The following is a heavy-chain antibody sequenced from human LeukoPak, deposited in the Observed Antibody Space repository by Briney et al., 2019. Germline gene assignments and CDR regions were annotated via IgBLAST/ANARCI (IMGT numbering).Heavy chain of an antibody. Sequence: GGSLRLTCAASGFTFSSYSMNWVRQAPGKGLEWVSSISSSSSYIYYADSVKGRFTISRDNAKNSLYLQMNSLRAEDTAVYYCARVVITDYFDYWGQGALVTVSS. V-gene: IGHV3-21*01. CDR2: ISSSSSYI. CDR1: GFTFSSYS. J-gene: IGHJ4*02. CDR3: ARVVITDYFDY. D-gene: IGHD3-22*01.